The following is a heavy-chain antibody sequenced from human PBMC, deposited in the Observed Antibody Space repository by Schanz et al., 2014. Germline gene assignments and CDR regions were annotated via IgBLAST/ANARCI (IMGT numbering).Heavy chain of an antibody. V-gene: IGHV3-48*01. Sequence: EVQLVESGGGLVQPGGSLRLSCTASGFTFSSYSMNWVRQAPGKGLEWVSYVSRSTPDIYYADSVKGRFTMSRDNAKNTLYLQMNSLRPEDTAVYYCARGGFGELSAFDIWGQGTMVTVSS. D-gene: IGHD3-10*01. J-gene: IGHJ3*02. CDR1: GFTFSSYS. CDR3: ARGGFGELSAFDI. CDR2: VSRSTPDI.